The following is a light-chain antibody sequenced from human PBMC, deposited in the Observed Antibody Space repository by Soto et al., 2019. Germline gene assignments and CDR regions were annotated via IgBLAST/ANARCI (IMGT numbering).Light chain of an antibody. CDR3: QQHISWPLT. CDR2: DAS. J-gene: IGKJ4*01. CDR1: SSVSSY. Sequence: VSKQSPATLSLSPEKRATLSCMASSSVSSYLAWYQQKPGQAPRLLIYDASNRATGIPTRFSGSGSGTDFTLTISNLEPEDLAVYYCQQHISWPLTFGGGTKVDIK. V-gene: IGKV3-11*01.